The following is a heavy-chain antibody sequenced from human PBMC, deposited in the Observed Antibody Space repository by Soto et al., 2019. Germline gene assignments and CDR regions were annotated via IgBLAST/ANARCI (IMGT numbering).Heavy chain of an antibody. CDR3: AIWEAPQQDNYDILTGPPAGDAFDI. CDR2: IIPIFGTA. Sequence: ASVKVSCKASGGTFSSYAISWVRQAPGQGLEWMGGIIPIFGTANYAQKFQGRVTITADESTSTAYMELSGLRSEDTAVYYCAIWEAPQQDNYDILTGPPAGDAFDIWGQGTMVTVSS. V-gene: IGHV1-69*13. J-gene: IGHJ3*02. D-gene: IGHD3-9*01. CDR1: GGTFSSYA.